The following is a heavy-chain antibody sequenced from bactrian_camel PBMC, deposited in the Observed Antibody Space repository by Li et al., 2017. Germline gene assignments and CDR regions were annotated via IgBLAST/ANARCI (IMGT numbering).Heavy chain of an antibody. Sequence: HVQLVESGGTLVQPGGSLTLSCVASGFTSSSVYMAWFRQAPGKEREGVAAIGIDGRTAYADSVKGRFTISQDKAKSIVYLQMNSLQPEDTGVYSCAAVSCPRGVVVAAADQYEHWGQGTQVTVS. D-gene: IGHD7*01. CDR2: IGIDGRT. J-gene: IGHJ4*01. V-gene: IGHV3S53*01. CDR3: AAVSCPRGVVVAAADQYEH. CDR1: GFTSSSVY.